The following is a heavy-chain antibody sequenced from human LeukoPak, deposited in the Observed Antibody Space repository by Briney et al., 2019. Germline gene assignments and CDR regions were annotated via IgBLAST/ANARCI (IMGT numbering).Heavy chain of an antibody. J-gene: IGHJ4*02. Sequence: SETLSLTCAVSGGSFSANYWSWIRQPPGGGLEWIAEIYPSGATQYNPSLTGRVTISADRSNSQFSLRLSSVTAADTAVYYCAGYQLWFQNDVWGQGTLVTVSS. V-gene: IGHV4-34*01. CDR1: GGSFSANY. D-gene: IGHD3-22*01. CDR2: IYPSGAT. CDR3: AGYQLWFQNDV.